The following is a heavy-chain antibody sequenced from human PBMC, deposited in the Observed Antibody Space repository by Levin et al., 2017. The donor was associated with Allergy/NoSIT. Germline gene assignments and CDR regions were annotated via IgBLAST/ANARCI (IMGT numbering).Heavy chain of an antibody. Sequence: ASVKVSCKASAYTFTVSFMHWVRQAPGQGLEWMGRINPNSGATDYAQKFQGRVTMTRDTSINTAYMELSGLRSDDTAVYYCARTDLFGVARYYFDYWGQGSLVTVSS. V-gene: IGHV1-2*06. J-gene: IGHJ4*02. CDR2: INPNSGAT. CDR3: ARTDLFGVARYYFDY. D-gene: IGHD3-3*01. CDR1: AYTFTVSF.